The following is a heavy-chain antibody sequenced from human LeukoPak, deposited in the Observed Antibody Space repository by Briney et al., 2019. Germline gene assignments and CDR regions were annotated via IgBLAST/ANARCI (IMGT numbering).Heavy chain of an antibody. Sequence: QPSETLSLTCTVSGGSISSGGYYWSWIRQPPGKGLEWIGYIYHSGSTYYNPSLKSRVTISVDRSKNQFSLKLSSVTAADTAVYYCARQNYDPWEIPPYWFDPWGQGTLVTVSS. CDR3: ARQNYDPWEIPPYWFDP. V-gene: IGHV4-30-2*01. J-gene: IGHJ5*02. D-gene: IGHD3-3*01. CDR2: IYHSGST. CDR1: GGSISSGGYY.